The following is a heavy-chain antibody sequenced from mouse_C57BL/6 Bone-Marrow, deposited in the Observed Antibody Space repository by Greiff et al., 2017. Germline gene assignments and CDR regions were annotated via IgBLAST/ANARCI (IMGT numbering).Heavy chain of an antibody. Sequence: DVMLVESGGGLVKPGGSLKLSCAASGFTFSSYAMSWVRQTPEKRLEWVATISDGGSYTYYPDNVKSRFTISRDNAKNNLYLQMSHLKSEDTAMYYCARDPTVVAGAMDYWGQGTSVTVSS. V-gene: IGHV5-4*01. CDR3: ARDPTVVAGAMDY. CDR1: GFTFSSYA. D-gene: IGHD1-1*01. J-gene: IGHJ4*01. CDR2: ISDGGSYT.